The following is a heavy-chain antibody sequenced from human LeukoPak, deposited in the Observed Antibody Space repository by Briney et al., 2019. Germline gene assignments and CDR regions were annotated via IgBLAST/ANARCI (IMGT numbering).Heavy chain of an antibody. Sequence: ASVKVSCKASGYTFTCYYMHWVRQAPGQGLEWMGWINPNSGGTNYAQKFQGRVTMTRDTSISTAYMELSRLRSDDTAVYYCARGDYYDSSGYYLPAFDIWGQGTMVTVSS. V-gene: IGHV1-2*02. CDR2: INPNSGGT. CDR1: GYTFTCYY. J-gene: IGHJ3*02. CDR3: ARGDYYDSSGYYLPAFDI. D-gene: IGHD3-22*01.